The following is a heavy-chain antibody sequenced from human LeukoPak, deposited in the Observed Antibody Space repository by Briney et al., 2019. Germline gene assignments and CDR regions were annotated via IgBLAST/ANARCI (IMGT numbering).Heavy chain of an antibody. D-gene: IGHD3-16*01. CDR1: GYAFTSYD. CDR2: INPNSGDT. V-gene: IGHV1-2*02. J-gene: IGHJ4*02. CDR3: ARVRYRLAETYIDY. Sequence: ASVKVSCKASGYAFTSYDISWVRQATGQGLEWMGWINPNSGDTNYAQKFQGRVTMTRDTSISTAYIELSRLRSDDTAVYYCARVRYRLAETYIDYWGQGTLVTVSS.